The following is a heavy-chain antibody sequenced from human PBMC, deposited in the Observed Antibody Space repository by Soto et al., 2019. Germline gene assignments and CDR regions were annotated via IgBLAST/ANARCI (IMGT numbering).Heavy chain of an antibody. J-gene: IGHJ2*01. D-gene: IGHD2-2*01. V-gene: IGHV3-23*01. Sequence: GGSLRLSCAASGFTFSSYAMSWIRQAPGKGLEWVSAISGSGGSTYYADSVKGRFTISRDNSKNTLYLQMNSLRAEDTAVYYCAKPQLYGGHWYFDLWGRGTLVTVSS. CDR1: GFTFSSYA. CDR2: ISGSGGST. CDR3: AKPQLYGGHWYFDL.